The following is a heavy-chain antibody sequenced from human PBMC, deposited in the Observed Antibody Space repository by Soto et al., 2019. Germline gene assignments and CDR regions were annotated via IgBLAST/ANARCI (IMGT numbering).Heavy chain of an antibody. V-gene: IGHV3-9*01. J-gene: IGHJ3*02. CDR3: AKDGNYDFWSGYGSRAFDI. Sequence: GGSLRLSCAASGFTFDDYAMHWVRQAPGKGLEWVSGISWNSGSIGYADSVKGRFTISRDNAKNSLYLQMNSLRAEDTALYYCAKDGNYDFWSGYGSRAFDIWGQGTMVTVSS. D-gene: IGHD3-3*01. CDR2: ISWNSGSI. CDR1: GFTFDDYA.